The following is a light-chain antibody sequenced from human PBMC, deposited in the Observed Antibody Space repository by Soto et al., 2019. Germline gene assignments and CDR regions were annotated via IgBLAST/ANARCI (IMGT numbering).Light chain of an antibody. V-gene: IGKV3-15*01. Sequence: DIVLTQSPGTLSLSPGERATLSCRASQSVSNNYLAWYQQKPGQAPRLLIYGASNRATGIPARFSGSPHGTDFTLTISSLQSEDFAVYYCLQYDNWPPVTFAVGTQVDSK. CDR1: QSVSNN. J-gene: IGKJ4*01. CDR3: LQYDNWPPVT. CDR2: GAS.